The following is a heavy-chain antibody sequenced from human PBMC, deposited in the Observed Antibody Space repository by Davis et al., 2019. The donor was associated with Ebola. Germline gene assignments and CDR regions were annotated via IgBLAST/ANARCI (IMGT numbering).Heavy chain of an antibody. V-gene: IGHV3-23*01. D-gene: IGHD1-26*01. CDR3: AKDTSNIWFDI. CDR1: GFTFSSYA. CDR2: LGTSADT. J-gene: IGHJ3*02. Sequence: GESLKISCAASGFTFSSYAMHWVRQAPGKGLEWVSTLGTSADTYYADSAKGRFTISRDNSKNTLYLQMHGLRVEDTAIYYCAKDTSNIWFDIWGQGTNVTVSS.